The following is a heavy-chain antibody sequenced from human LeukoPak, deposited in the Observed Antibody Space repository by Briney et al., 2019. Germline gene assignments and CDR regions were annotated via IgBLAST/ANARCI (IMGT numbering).Heavy chain of an antibody. J-gene: IGHJ4*02. CDR2: IYSGGST. V-gene: IGHV3-66*01. CDR1: EFSVGSNY. CDR3: AKDDYGDLFDY. Sequence: GGSLRLSCAASEFSVGSNYMTWVRQAPGKGLEWVSLIYSGGSTYYADSVKGRFTISRDNSKNTLYLQMNSLRAEDTAVYYCAKDDYGDLFDYWGQGTLVTVSS. D-gene: IGHD4-17*01.